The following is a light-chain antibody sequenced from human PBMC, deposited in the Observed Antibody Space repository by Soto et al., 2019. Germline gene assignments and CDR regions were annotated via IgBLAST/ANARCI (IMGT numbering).Light chain of an antibody. CDR2: GAS. CDR3: HQYDSSPLT. Sequence: EIVLAQSPDTLSLSPGERATLSCRTSQSMSTNYLAWYQQKSGQPPRLLIYGASIRATGIPDRFSGSGSGTDFTLTISRLEPEDFAVYYCHQYDSSPLTFAGGPRWRSN. CDR1: QSMSTNY. V-gene: IGKV3-20*01. J-gene: IGKJ4*01.